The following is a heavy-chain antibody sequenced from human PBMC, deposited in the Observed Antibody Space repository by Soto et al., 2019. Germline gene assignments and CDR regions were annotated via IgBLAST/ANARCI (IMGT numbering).Heavy chain of an antibody. CDR2: MKPNSGNT. Sequence: QVQLVQSGAEVKRPGASVNVSCKASGYAFTSYDINWVRQATGQGFEWMGWMKPNSGNTGYAQKFLCRFTMTSNTSISTADIVLCCLRPEYTTVSYCTRESVGWFDPSGQGTLVTVSS. J-gene: IGHJ5*02. V-gene: IGHV1-8*01. CDR1: GYAFTSYD. D-gene: IGHD1-26*01. CDR3: TRESVGWFDP.